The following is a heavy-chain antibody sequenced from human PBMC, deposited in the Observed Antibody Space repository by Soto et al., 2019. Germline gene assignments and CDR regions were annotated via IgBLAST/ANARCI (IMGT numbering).Heavy chain of an antibody. J-gene: IGHJ3*02. D-gene: IGHD3-16*01. CDR2: IRSKTNSYAT. CDR1: GFTVSGSA. CDR3: NCHLGELAFPRAFDI. Sequence: EVQLVESGGGLVQPGGSLKLSCAASGFTVSGSAVHWVRQASGKGLEWVGRIRSKTNSYATAYAASVKGRFTISRDDSKNTAYLQMNSLKTEDTAVYYGNCHLGELAFPRAFDIWGQGTMVTVSS. V-gene: IGHV3-73*01.